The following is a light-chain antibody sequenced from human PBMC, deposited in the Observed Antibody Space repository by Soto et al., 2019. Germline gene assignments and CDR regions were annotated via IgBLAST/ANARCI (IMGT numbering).Light chain of an antibody. CDR1: QSVSSNF. Sequence: EIVLTQSPGTLSLSPGERATLSCKASQSVSSNFLAWYQRKPGQAPRLLIYGASYRATDIPCRFSGSGSGTDFTLTITRPEPEDFAVYYCQQYGTSPPTFGQGTKVEI. V-gene: IGKV3-20*01. CDR3: QQYGTSPPT. J-gene: IGKJ1*01. CDR2: GAS.